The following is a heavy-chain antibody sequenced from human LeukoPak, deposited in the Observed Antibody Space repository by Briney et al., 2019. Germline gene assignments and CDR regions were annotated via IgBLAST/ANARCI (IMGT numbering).Heavy chain of an antibody. CDR2: ISYSGSI. CDR1: IGPNRSRSDQ. Sequence: NPSETLSLMCTVSIGPNRSRSDQWGWVRQPPGKGLEWIGSISYSGSIHYNPSLKSRVTISVDTSKNHFSLRLSSVTAADTAVYYGARIEIWYYYFDYWGQGTLVTVSS. CDR3: ARIEIWYYYFDY. D-gene: IGHD6-13*01. J-gene: IGHJ4*02. V-gene: IGHV4-39*01.